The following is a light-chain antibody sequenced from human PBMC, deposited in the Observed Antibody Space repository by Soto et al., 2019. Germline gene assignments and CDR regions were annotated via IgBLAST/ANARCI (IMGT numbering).Light chain of an antibody. V-gene: IGKV3-11*01. CDR3: QQRSSAIT. CDR2: DAS. J-gene: IGKJ5*01. CDR1: QSVSSH. Sequence: EIVLTPSPATLSLSPGERATLSCRASQSVSSHLAWFQQRPGQAPRLLIYDASNRATGIPARFSGRGSGTDFTLTISSLEPEDFAVYYCQQRSSAITFGQGTRLEI.